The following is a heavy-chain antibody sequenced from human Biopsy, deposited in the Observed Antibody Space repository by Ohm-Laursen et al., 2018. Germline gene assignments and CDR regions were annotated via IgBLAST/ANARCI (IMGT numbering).Heavy chain of an antibody. V-gene: IGHV4-4*07. CDR3: ARWTPEYDSSRYYLDAFDI. J-gene: IGHJ3*02. CDR2: IYSSGST. D-gene: IGHD3-22*01. CDR1: GGSLSSYY. Sequence: TLSLTCTVFGGSLSSYYWSWIRQPAGEGLEWIGRIYSSGSTNYNPSLKSRVTLSMDTSKRQFPLKLSFVTAADTAVYYCARWTPEYDSSRYYLDAFDIWGQGTKVTVSS.